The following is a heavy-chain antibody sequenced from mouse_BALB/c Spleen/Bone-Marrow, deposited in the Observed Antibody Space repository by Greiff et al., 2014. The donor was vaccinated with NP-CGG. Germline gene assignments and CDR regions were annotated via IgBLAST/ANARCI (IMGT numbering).Heavy chain of an antibody. CDR1: GFDFSRYW. CDR3: ASLYYGNYYYAMDY. V-gene: IGHV4-1*02. J-gene: IGHJ4*01. CDR2: INPDSSTI. D-gene: IGHD2-1*01. Sequence: QLKESGGGLVQPGGSLKLSCAASGFDFSRYWMSWVRQAPGKGLEWIGEINPDSSTINYTPSLKDKFIISRDNAKNTLYLQMSKVRSEDTALYYCASLYYGNYYYAMDYWGRGTSVTVSS.